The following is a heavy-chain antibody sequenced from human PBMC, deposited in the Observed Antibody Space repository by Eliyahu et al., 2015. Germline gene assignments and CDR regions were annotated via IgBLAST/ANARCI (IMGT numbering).Heavy chain of an antibody. Sequence: QVQLQQWGAGLLKPSETLSLTCAVSGGSFSAYYWGWFRQPPGKGLEWIGEIXHSGSTNYNPSLKSRASISVDTSKNQFSLKLSSVTAADTAVYYCARGYGSGSYYNYWGQGTLVTVSS. V-gene: IGHV4-34*01. J-gene: IGHJ4*02. CDR1: GGSFSAYY. CDR2: IXHSGST. CDR3: ARGYGSGSYYNY. D-gene: IGHD3-10*01.